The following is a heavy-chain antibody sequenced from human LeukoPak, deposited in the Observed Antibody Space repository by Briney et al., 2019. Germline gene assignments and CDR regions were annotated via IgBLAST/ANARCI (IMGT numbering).Heavy chain of an antibody. D-gene: IGHD3-10*01. CDR2: IYHSGST. CDR3: ARAPMVRGEYLDY. V-gene: IGHV4-4*02. CDR1: GGSISSSNW. Sequence: PSETVSLPCAVSGGSISSSNWWSWVRQPPGKGLEWIGEIYHSGSTNYNPSLKSRVTISVDKSKNQFSLKLSSVTAADTAVYYCARAPMVRGEYLDYWGQGTLVTVSS. J-gene: IGHJ4*02.